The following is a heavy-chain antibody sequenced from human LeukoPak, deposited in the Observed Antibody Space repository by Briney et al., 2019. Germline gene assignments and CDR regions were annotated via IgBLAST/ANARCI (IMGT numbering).Heavy chain of an antibody. CDR3: AKSEVETSMVADY. Sequence: GGSLRLSCAASGFTFATYAMSWVRQAPGKGLEWVSVITATGFSTYYADSVKGRFTSSRDNSKNTLFLQMNSLRAEDTAVYYCAKSEVETSMVADYWGQGTLVTVSS. CDR2: ITATGFST. D-gene: IGHD5-18*01. J-gene: IGHJ4*02. V-gene: IGHV3-23*01. CDR1: GFTFATYA.